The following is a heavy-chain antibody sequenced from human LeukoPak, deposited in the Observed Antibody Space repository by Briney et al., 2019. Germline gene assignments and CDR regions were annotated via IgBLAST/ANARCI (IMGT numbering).Heavy chain of an antibody. V-gene: IGHV3-21*04. CDR2: ISTSSSYI. D-gene: IGHD5-18*01. CDR1: GFTFSSYS. Sequence: GGSLRLSCAASGFTFSSYSMNWVRQAPGKGLERVSFISTSSSYIYYADSVKGRFTISRDNAKNSLYLQMNSLRAEDTAVYYCAKDMGGYSYGYSTWGQGTVVTVSS. CDR3: AKDMGGYSYGYST. J-gene: IGHJ4*02.